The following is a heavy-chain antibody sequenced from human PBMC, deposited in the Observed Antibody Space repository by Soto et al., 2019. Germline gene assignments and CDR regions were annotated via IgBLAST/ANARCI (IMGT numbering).Heavy chain of an antibody. CDR3: ARGDREDIEEVVGVRPGEYSMDV. CDR1: EFTFRIFA. Sequence: GGSLRLSCAASEFTFRIFAMHWLRQSPGKGLEWVAVISYDGSRKADSVKGRFTVSRDNSWNTLYLQMNSLRAEDTAIYCCARGDREDIEEVVGVRPGEYSMDVWGQGTTVTSP. CDR2: ISYDGSRK. V-gene: IGHV3-30-3*01. D-gene: IGHD1-26*01. J-gene: IGHJ6*02.